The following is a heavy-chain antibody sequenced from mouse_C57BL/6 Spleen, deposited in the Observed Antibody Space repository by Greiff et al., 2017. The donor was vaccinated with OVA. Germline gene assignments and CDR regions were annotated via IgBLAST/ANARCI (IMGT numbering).Heavy chain of an antibody. CDR3: ARSLYDGYSYFDY. V-gene: IGHV1-18*01. D-gene: IGHD2-3*01. J-gene: IGHJ2*01. CDR1: GYTFTDYN. CDR2: INPNNGGT. Sequence: DVQLQESGPELVKPGASVKIPCKASGYTFTDYNMDWVKQSHGKSLEWIGDINPNNGGTIYNQKFKGKATLTVDKSSSTAYMELRSLTSEDTAVYYCARSLYDGYSYFDYWGQGTTLTVSS.